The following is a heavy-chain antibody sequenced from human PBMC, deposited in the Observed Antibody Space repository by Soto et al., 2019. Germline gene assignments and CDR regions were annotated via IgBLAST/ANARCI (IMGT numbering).Heavy chain of an antibody. V-gene: IGHV3-33*01. J-gene: IGHJ6*02. CDR2: LWYDGSNK. CDR1: GFTFSSYG. CDR3: ASRSNPYYYYGMDV. D-gene: IGHD2-2*01. Sequence: QVQLVESGGGVVQPGRSLRLSCAASGFTFSSYGMHWVRQAPGKGLEWVAVLWYDGSNKYYADSVKGRFTISRDNSKNKLYLQMNSLRAEDTAVYYCASRSNPYYYYGMDVWGQGTTVTVSS.